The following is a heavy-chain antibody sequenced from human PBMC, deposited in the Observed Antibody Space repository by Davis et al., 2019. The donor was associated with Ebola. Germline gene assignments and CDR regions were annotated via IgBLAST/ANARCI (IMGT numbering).Heavy chain of an antibody. Sequence: MPSETLSLTCAVYGGSFSGYYWSWIRQPPGKGLEWIGQINHTGSTNYNPSLKSRVTISVDTSKNQFSLKLSSETAADTAVYFCARAQYFDFWSAYLEASFYFDYWGQGTLVTVSS. CDR1: GGSFSGYY. J-gene: IGHJ4*02. D-gene: IGHD3-3*01. CDR3: ARAQYFDFWSAYLEASFYFDY. CDR2: INHTGST. V-gene: IGHV4-34*01.